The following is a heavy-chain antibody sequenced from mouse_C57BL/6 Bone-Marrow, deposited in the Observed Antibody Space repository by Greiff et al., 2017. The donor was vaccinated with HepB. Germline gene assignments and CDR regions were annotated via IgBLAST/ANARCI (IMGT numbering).Heavy chain of an antibody. CDR3: ALYYYGSSYPFAY. V-gene: IGHV4-1*01. CDR1: GIDFSRYW. Sequence: DVQLQESGGGLVQPGGSLKLSCAASGIDFSRYWMSWVRRAPGKGLEWIGEINPDSSTINYAPSLKDKFIISRDNAKNTLYLQMSKVRSEDTALYYCALYYYGSSYPFAYWGQGTLVTVSA. D-gene: IGHD1-1*01. CDR2: INPDSSTI. J-gene: IGHJ3*01.